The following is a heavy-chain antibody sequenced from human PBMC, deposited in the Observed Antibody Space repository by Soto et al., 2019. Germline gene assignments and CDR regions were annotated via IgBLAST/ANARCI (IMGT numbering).Heavy chain of an antibody. Sequence: ASVKVSCKASGYIFTDYYINWVRQAPGQGLEWMGIINPTDGSTEYAQKFQDRVTMTRDTSTSTVYMELSSLRSEDTAVYYCARGGLDSSGYTRDYFYYYGMEVWGQGTTVTVSS. J-gene: IGHJ6*01. CDR3: ARGGLDSSGYTRDYFYYYGMEV. V-gene: IGHV1-46*01. CDR2: INPTDGST. CDR1: GYIFTDYY. D-gene: IGHD3-22*01.